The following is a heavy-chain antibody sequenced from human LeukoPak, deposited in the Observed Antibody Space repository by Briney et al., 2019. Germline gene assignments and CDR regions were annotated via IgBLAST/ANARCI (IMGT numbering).Heavy chain of an antibody. J-gene: IGHJ5*02. CDR2: ITVSGETT. CDR1: GFTFSSFG. D-gene: IGHD3-16*01. V-gene: IGHV3-23*01. CDR3: ARPWGDVSIATWFNP. Sequence: PGGSLRLSCAASGFTFSSFGMNWVRQGPGKGLEWVSSITVSGETTHYADSVKGRFTISRDNSKNTLYLQMNRLRSDDTAVYYCARPWGDVSIATWFNPWGQGTLVTVSS.